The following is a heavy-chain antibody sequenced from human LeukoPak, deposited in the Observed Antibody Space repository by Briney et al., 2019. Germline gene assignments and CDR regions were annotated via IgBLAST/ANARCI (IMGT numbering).Heavy chain of an antibody. CDR2: INHSGST. CDR1: GGSISTYY. D-gene: IGHD6-13*01. V-gene: IGHV4-34*01. Sequence: PSETLSLTCTVSGGSISTYYWSWIRQPPGKGLEWIGEINHSGSTNYNPSLKSRVTISVDTSKNQFSLKLSSVTAADTAVYYCARSRTLYSSSWYYFDYWGQGTLVTVSS. CDR3: ARSRTLYSSSWYYFDY. J-gene: IGHJ4*02.